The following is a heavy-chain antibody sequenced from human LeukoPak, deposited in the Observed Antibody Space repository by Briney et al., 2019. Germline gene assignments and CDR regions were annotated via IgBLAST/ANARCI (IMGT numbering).Heavy chain of an antibody. Sequence: SETLSLTCTVSGGSISTYYGNWIRQAPGKGLEWIGEINHSGSTNYNPSLKSRVTISVDTSKNQFSLKLSSVTAADTAVYYCARGLGGGPTRTDYWGQGTLVTVSS. CDR2: INHSGST. CDR3: ARGLGGGPTRTDY. CDR1: GGSISTYY. V-gene: IGHV4-34*01. D-gene: IGHD2-15*01. J-gene: IGHJ4*02.